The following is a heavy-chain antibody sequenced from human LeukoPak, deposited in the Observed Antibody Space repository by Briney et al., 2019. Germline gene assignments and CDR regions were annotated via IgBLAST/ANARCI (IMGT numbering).Heavy chain of an antibody. V-gene: IGHV3-23*01. D-gene: IGHD3-10*01. CDR3: AKSRSGSANWALRIFDN. Sequence: GGSLRLSCVVSGFSFGSEAMSWVRQAPGRELGWVSSIVPGGGTTYYADSVKGRFTISRDNSENTLYVEMNSLRAEDTAIYYCAKSRSGSANWALRIFDNWGQGTLVSVSS. CDR2: IVPGGGTT. CDR1: GFSFGSEA. J-gene: IGHJ4*02.